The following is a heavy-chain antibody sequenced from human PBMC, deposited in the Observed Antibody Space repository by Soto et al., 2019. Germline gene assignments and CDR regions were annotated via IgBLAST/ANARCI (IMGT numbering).Heavy chain of an antibody. CDR2: IYYSGST. Sequence: QVQLQESGPGLVKPSQTLSLTCTVSGGSISSGGYYWSWIRQHPGKGLEWIGYIYYSGSTYYNPSRKSRVTISVDTSKNQFSLKLSSVTAADTAVYYCARVVWWALNYGSYWFDPWGQGTLVTVSS. CDR3: ARVVWWALNYGSYWFDP. J-gene: IGHJ5*02. D-gene: IGHD4-17*01. V-gene: IGHV4-31*03. CDR1: GGSISSGGYY.